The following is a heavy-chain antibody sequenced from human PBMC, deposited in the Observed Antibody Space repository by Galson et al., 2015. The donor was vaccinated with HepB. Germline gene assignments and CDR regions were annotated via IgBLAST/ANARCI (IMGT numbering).Heavy chain of an antibody. Sequence: SVKVSCKASGYIFTSYALNWARQAPGQGLEWMGWINTNTGNPTYAQGFTGRFVFSLDSSVSTAYLQISSLKAEDTAVYYCARDKAGTPRPGLEGYYGMDVWGQGTTVTVSS. V-gene: IGHV7-4-1*02. J-gene: IGHJ6*02. D-gene: IGHD1-1*01. CDR2: INTNTGNP. CDR1: GYIFTSYA. CDR3: ARDKAGTPRPGLEGYYGMDV.